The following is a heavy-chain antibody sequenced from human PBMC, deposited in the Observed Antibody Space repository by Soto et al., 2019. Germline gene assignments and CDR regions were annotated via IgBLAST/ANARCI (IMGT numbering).Heavy chain of an antibody. CDR1: GFTSSSYG. J-gene: IGHJ4*02. V-gene: IGHV3-33*01. CDR2: IWYDGSNK. Sequence: GGSLRLSCAASGFTSSSYGMHWVRQAPGKGLEWVAVIWYDGSNKYYADSVKGRFTISRDNSKNTLYLQMNSLRAEDTAVYYCARDKEVYFDYWGQGTLVTVSS. CDR3: ARDKEVYFDY.